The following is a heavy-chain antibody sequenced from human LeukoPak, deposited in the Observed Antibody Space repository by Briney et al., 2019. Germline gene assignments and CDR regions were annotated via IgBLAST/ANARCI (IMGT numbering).Heavy chain of an antibody. CDR3: ATEYYGAYNY. CDR2: IKSKTAGGTT. D-gene: IGHD4-17*01. V-gene: IGHV3-15*01. CDR1: GFTFINAW. Sequence: GGSLRLSCAASGFTFINAWMSWVRQAPGEGLEWVGRIKSKTAGGTTDYADPVKGRFTISRDDSKDTLYLEMNSLKTEDTAVYYCATEYYGAYNYWGQGTLFTVSS. J-gene: IGHJ4*02.